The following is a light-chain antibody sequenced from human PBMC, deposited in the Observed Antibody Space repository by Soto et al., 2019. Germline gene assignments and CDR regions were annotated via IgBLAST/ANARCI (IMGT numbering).Light chain of an antibody. J-gene: IGKJ5*01. CDR1: QSVGSPY. CDR2: GGS. Sequence: ESVLTQSPGTLSLSPGARASLSCRASQSVGSPYLAWYQQKPGQAPRLLIYGGSSRATGIPDRFSGSGSGTDFTLTISRLEPEDFAMYYCQQYGNSPITFGQGTRLEIK. V-gene: IGKV3-20*01. CDR3: QQYGNSPIT.